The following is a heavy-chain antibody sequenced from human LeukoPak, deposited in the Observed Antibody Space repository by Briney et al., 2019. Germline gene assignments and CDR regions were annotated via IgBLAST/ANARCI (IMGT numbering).Heavy chain of an antibody. CDR2: LYTTGRT. Sequence: GGSLRLSCAASKFTVSSTYMSWVRQAPGKGLEWVSVLYTTGRTEYAGSVKGRFTVSRDSSKNTLFLQMNSLRAEDTAVYYCASSPTKTEKRSSPIAAPPAWGQGTLVTVSS. CDR3: ASSPTKTEKRSSPIAAPPA. V-gene: IGHV3-66*01. D-gene: IGHD6-13*01. J-gene: IGHJ5*02. CDR1: KFTVSSTY.